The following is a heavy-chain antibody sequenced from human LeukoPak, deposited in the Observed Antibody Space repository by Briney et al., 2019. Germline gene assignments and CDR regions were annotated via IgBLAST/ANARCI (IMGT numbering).Heavy chain of an antibody. CDR2: IYSSGST. J-gene: IGHJ3*02. CDR1: GASISSGSNY. V-gene: IGHV4-39*07. CDR3: ARSDGYGLVGI. Sequence: SETLSLTCSVSGASISSGSNYWGWIRQPPGKTLEWIGSIYSSGSTYYNPSLKSRFIIIIDTPKNHFYLTLSSVTAADTAVYYCARSDGYGLVGIWGQGTMVTVSS. D-gene: IGHD3-10*01.